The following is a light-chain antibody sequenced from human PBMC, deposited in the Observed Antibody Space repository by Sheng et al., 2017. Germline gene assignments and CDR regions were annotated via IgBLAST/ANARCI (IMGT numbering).Light chain of an antibody. J-gene: IGKJ1*01. CDR3: QQYGSSPWT. CDR1: QSVSDY. V-gene: IGKV3-11*01. Sequence: EIVLTQSPATLSLSPGERATLSCRASQSVSDYLAWYQQKPGQPPRLLIYDASNRAAGIPARFSGTGSGTDFTLTISSLEPEDFAVYYCQQYGSSPWTFGQGTKVEIK. CDR2: DAS.